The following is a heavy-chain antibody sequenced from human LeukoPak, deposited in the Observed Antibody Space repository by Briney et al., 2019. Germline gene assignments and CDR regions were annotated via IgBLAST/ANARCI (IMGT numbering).Heavy chain of an antibody. J-gene: IGHJ6*03. D-gene: IGHD2-2*01. Sequence: GGSLRLSCVGSGFTFSDHYMDWVRQAPGKGLEWVSAISGSGGSTYYADSVKGRFTISRDNSKNTLYLQMNSLRAEDTAVYYCAKKESRYCSSTSCSPYYMDVWGKGTTVTVSS. CDR1: GFTFSDHY. CDR2: ISGSGGST. CDR3: AKKESRYCSSTSCSPYYMDV. V-gene: IGHV3-23*01.